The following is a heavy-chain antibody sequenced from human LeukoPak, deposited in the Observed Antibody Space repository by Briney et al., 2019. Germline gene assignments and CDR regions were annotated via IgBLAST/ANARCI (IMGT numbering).Heavy chain of an antibody. CDR3: ARGGYSYGIYYYYYYMDV. CDR1: GFTFSSYS. CDR2: ISSSSSYI. Sequence: GGSLRLSCAASGFTFSSYSMNWVRQAPGKGLEWVSSISSSSSYIYYADSVKGRFTISRDNAKNSLYLQMNSLRAEDTAVYYCARGGYSYGIYYYYYYMDVWGKGTTVTVSS. J-gene: IGHJ6*03. V-gene: IGHV3-21*01. D-gene: IGHD5-18*01.